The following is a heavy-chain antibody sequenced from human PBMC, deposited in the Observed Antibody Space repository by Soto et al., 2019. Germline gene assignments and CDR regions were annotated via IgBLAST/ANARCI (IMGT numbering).Heavy chain of an antibody. CDR1: GGSVSSGSYS. CDR3: ATGFRYNWFDP. J-gene: IGHJ5*02. Sequence: QVPLQESGPGLVKPSETLSLTCTVSGGSVSSGSYSWSWIRQPPGKGLEWIGYIYYSGSTNYNPSLKSRVTISVDTSKNQFSLKLSSVTAADTAVYYCATGFRYNWFDPWGQGTLVTVSS. D-gene: IGHD3-10*01. CDR2: IYYSGST. V-gene: IGHV4-61*01.